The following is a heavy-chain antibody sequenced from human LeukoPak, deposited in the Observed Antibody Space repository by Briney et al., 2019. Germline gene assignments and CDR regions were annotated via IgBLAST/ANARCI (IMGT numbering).Heavy chain of an antibody. J-gene: IGHJ6*03. D-gene: IGHD5-24*01. CDR2: IYYSGDT. CDR1: GGSISGYS. Sequence: SETLSLTCTVSGGSISGYSWSWIRQPPGGGLEWIGYIYYSGDTAYNPSLKSRVTMSVDTSKNQLSLKLSSVTAAETAVYYCAREGRYRYGYNEYHSYMDIWGKGTTVTVSS. CDR3: AREGRYRYGYNEYHSYMDI. V-gene: IGHV4-59*01.